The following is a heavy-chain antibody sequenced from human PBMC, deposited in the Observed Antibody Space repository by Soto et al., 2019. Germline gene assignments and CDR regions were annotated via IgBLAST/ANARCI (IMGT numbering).Heavy chain of an antibody. D-gene: IGHD6-6*01. CDR3: ARGKGQLDTGGDY. J-gene: IGHJ4*02. Sequence: PSETLSLTCAVYGGSFSGYYWSWIRQPPGKGLEWIGEINHSGSTNYNPSLKSRVTISVDTSKNQFSLKLSSVTAADTAVYYCARGKGQLDTGGDYWGQGTLVTVSS. V-gene: IGHV4-34*01. CDR1: GGSFSGYY. CDR2: INHSGST.